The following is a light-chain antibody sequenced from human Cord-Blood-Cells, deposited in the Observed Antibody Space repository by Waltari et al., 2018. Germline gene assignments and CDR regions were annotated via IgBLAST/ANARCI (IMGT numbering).Light chain of an antibody. CDR2: GAS. V-gene: IGKV3-15*01. J-gene: IGKJ2*01. CDR1: QSVSSN. CDR3: QQYNNLPPA. Sequence: ELVMTQSPATLFVSAGERASLSCRASQSVSSNLAWYQQKPGQAPRLLIYGASTRATGIPARFSGSGSGTEFTLTISSLQSEDFAVYYCQQYNNLPPAFGQGTKLEIK.